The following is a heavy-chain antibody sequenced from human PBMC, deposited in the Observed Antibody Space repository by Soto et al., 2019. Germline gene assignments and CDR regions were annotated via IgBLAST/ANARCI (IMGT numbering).Heavy chain of an antibody. CDR3: ARDKGDDFWSGYSRYYYYGMDV. D-gene: IGHD3-3*01. CDR2: IIPIFGTA. Sequence: GASVKVSCKASGGTFSSYAISWVRQAPGQGLEWMGGIIPIFGTANYAQKFQGRVTITADESTSTAYMELSSLRSEDTAVYYCARDKGDDFWSGYSRYYYYGMDVWGQGTTVTVSS. CDR1: GGTFSSYA. J-gene: IGHJ6*02. V-gene: IGHV1-69*13.